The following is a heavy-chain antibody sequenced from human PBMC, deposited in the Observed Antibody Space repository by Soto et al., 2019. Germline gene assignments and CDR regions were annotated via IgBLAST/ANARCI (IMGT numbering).Heavy chain of an antibody. CDR1: GGSISSYY. V-gene: IGHV4-59*01. CDR3: ARAVPWGIAAHYYYYYGMDV. J-gene: IGHJ6*02. D-gene: IGHD6-13*01. CDR2: IYYSGST. Sequence: KPSETLSLTCTVSGGSISSYYWSWIRQPPGKGLEWIGYIYYSGSTNYNPSLKSRVTISVDTSKNQFSLKLSSVTAADTAVYYCARAVPWGIAAHYYYYYGMDVWGQGTTVTVSS.